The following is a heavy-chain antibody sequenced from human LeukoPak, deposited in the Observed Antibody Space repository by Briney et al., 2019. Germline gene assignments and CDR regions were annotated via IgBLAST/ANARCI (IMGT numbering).Heavy chain of an antibody. J-gene: IGHJ4*02. D-gene: IGHD4-11*01. Sequence: GGSLTLSCAPSGTTVSSNYMSWVRQAPGKGREWVSVMYSGGKTYYADSVKGRFTISRDKSKNTLYLQMNSLRAEDTAVYYCARGSGSTVFFDHWGQGTLVTVSS. V-gene: IGHV3-53*01. CDR3: ARGSGSTVFFDH. CDR1: GTTVSSNY. CDR2: MYSGGKT.